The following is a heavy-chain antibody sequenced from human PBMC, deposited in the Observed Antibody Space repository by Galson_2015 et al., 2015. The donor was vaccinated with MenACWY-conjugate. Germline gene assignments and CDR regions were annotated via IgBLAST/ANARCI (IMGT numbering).Heavy chain of an antibody. D-gene: IGHD3-22*01. J-gene: IGHJ1*01. CDR1: AFTFSSFE. V-gene: IGHV3-48*03. Sequence: SLRLSCAASAFTFSSFEMNWVRQAPGKGLEWVSYISSSGNTIYYADSVKGRFTISRDNAKNSLYLQMNSLRAEDTAVYYCARGVYDSSGYYLPWGQGTLVTVSS. CDR2: ISSSGNTI. CDR3: ARGVYDSSGYYLP.